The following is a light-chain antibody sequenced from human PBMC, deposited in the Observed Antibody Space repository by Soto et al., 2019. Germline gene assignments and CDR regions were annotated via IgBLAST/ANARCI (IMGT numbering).Light chain of an antibody. Sequence: DIQMTQSPSSLSASVGDRVTITCRASQDISNYLNWYQQRPGKAPKLLIYDASNLERGVPSRFSGTRSGTHFTFAITSLQPEDVATYDCQQSDSLPITVGQGTRLEI. V-gene: IGKV1-33*01. CDR1: QDISNY. J-gene: IGKJ5*01. CDR3: QQSDSLPIT. CDR2: DAS.